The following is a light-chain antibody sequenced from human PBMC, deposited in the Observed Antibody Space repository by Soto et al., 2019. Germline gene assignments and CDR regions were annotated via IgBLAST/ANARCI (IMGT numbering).Light chain of an antibody. CDR2: DNN. V-gene: IGLV1-51*01. CDR3: GTWDSSLSAYV. Sequence: QSVLTQPPSASETPGQRVTISCSGSSFNIGNNYVSWYQQLPGTAPKLLIYDNNKRPSGIPDRFSDSKSGTSATLAITGLQTGDEADYYCGTWDSSLSAYVFGTGTKLTVL. J-gene: IGLJ1*01. CDR1: SFNIGNNY.